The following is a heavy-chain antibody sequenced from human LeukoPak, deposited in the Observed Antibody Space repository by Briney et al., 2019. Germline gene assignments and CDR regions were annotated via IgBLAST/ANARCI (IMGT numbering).Heavy chain of an antibody. Sequence: PGGSLRLSCAASGFTFSGSAMHWVRQASGKGLEWVCRIRSKANSYAAAYAASVKGRFTISRDDSKNTAYLQMNSLKTEDTAVYYCTREGGGLLWFGELDYWGQGTLVTVSS. J-gene: IGHJ4*02. CDR1: GFTFSGSA. CDR3: TREGGGLLWFGELDY. V-gene: IGHV3-73*01. D-gene: IGHD3-10*01. CDR2: IRSKANSYAA.